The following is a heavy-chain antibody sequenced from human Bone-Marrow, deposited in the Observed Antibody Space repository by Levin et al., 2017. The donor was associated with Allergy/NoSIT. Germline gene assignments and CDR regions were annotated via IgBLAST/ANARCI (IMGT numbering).Heavy chain of an antibody. CDR2: ISSSGSNI. CDR1: GFTFSDYY. J-gene: IGHJ4*02. CDR3: ARGQLGHCTGASCYPYYFDF. V-gene: IGHV3-11*01. D-gene: IGHD2-15*01. Sequence: PGGSLRLSCAASGFTFSDYYMSWIRQAPGKGLEWVSYISSSGSNIYYKYADSVKGRFTISRDNAKNSLYLQMNSLRVEDTAIYYCARGQLGHCTGASCYPYYFDFWGQGTLVTVSS.